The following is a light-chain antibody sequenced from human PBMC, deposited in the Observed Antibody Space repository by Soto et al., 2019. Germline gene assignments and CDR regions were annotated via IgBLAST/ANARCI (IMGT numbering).Light chain of an antibody. J-gene: IGKJ1*01. V-gene: IGKV1-5*03. CDR3: QQYNSYSRT. CDR1: QSINSW. Sequence: DIQMTQSPSTLAASVGYRVTITCRASQSINSWLAWYQQKPGKAPKLLIYKASSLESGVPSRFSGSGSGTEFTLTISSLQPDDFATYYCQQYNSYSRTFGQGTKVDIK. CDR2: KAS.